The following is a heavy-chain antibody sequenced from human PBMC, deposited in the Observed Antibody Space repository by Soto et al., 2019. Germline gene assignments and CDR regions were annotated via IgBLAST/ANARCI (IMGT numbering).Heavy chain of an antibody. D-gene: IGHD6-6*01. J-gene: IGHJ5*02. Sequence: ASVKVSCKASGYTFTSYYMHWVRQAPGQGLEWMGIINPSGGSTSYAQKFQGRVTMTRDTSTSTVYMELSSLRSEDTAVYYCARELYSSSSGVARKAPRFDPWGQGTLVTVSS. CDR1: GYTFTSYY. V-gene: IGHV1-46*01. CDR2: INPSGGST. CDR3: ARELYSSSSGVARKAPRFDP.